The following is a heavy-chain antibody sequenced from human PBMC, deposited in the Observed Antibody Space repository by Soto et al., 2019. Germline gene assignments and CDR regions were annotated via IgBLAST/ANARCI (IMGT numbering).Heavy chain of an antibody. D-gene: IGHD3-10*01. CDR1: CGSISSSNW. V-gene: IGHV4-4*02. CDR2: IYHSGST. CDR3: ARCYGSGSSYYYYYGMDV. Sequence: SETLSLTCAVSCGSISSSNWWSWVRQPPGKGLEWIGEIYHSGSTNYNPSLKSRVTISVDKSKNQFSLKLSSVTAADTAVYYCARCYGSGSSYYYYYGMDVWGQGTTVTVSS. J-gene: IGHJ6*02.